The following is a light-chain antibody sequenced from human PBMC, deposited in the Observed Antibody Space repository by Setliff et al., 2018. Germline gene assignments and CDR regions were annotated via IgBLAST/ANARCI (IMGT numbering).Light chain of an antibody. CDR2: DAS. Sequence: AIQLAQSPSSLFASIGDRVTISCRTSQGITTALGWYQQKPGKPPKLLISDASSLESGVPSRFSGSGSGTQSTLTISSLQPEDFATYYCQQFDEYPLTFGGGTKVDIK. CDR3: QQFDEYPLT. J-gene: IGKJ4*01. CDR1: QGITTA. V-gene: IGKV1D-13*01.